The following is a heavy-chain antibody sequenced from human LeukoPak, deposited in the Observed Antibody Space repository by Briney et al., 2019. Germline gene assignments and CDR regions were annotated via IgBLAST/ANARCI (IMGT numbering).Heavy chain of an antibody. J-gene: IGHJ4*02. CDR3: ASNYYDSSGTREPDELTFDY. CDR1: GGSISSGGYY. V-gene: IGHV4-31*03. D-gene: IGHD3-22*01. CDR2: IYYSGST. Sequence: SETLSLTCTVSGGSISSGGYYWSWIRQHPGKGLEWIGYIYYSGSTYYNPSLKSRDTISVDTSKNQFSLKLSSVTAADTAVYYCASNYYDSSGTREPDELTFDYWGQGTLVTVSS.